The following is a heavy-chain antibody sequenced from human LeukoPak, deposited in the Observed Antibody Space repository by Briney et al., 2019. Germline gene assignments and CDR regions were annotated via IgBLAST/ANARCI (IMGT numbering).Heavy chain of an antibody. CDR3: ARVVGLTGYSSSWYSGYCYYMDV. Sequence: SVKVSCKASGGTFSSYAISWVRQAPGQGLEWMGGIIPIFGTTNYAQKFQDRVTITADKSTSTAYMELSSLRSEDTAVYYCARVVGLTGYSSSWYSGYCYYMDVWGKGTTVTVSS. CDR2: IIPIFGTT. V-gene: IGHV1-69*06. D-gene: IGHD6-13*01. J-gene: IGHJ6*03. CDR1: GGTFSSYA.